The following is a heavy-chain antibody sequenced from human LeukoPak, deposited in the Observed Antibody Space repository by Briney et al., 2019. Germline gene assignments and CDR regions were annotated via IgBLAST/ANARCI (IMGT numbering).Heavy chain of an antibody. V-gene: IGHV3-23*01. CDR3: AKDPRIEMATISRIS. CDR2: TSGSGSST. CDR1: AFSFGIYA. D-gene: IGHD5-24*01. Sequence: RPARAAAAFSFGIYAMGWVSQPAGKGLGWDSATSGSGSSTYSADPVKGRFTISRANSKNTLYLQMNRLRAEDAAVYYCAKDPRIEMATISRISWGQGTLVTVSS. J-gene: IGHJ4*02.